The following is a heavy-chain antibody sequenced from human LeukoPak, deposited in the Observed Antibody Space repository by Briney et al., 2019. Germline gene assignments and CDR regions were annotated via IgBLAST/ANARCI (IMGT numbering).Heavy chain of an antibody. Sequence: GGSLRLSCAASGFTFSSYAMSWVRQAPGKGLEWVSAISGSGGSTHYADSVKGRFTISRDNSKNTLYLQTNSLRAEDTAVYYCAKDGLGGGLSSIAVAGGFDYWGQGTLVTVSS. J-gene: IGHJ4*02. V-gene: IGHV3-23*01. CDR1: GFTFSSYA. D-gene: IGHD6-19*01. CDR3: AKDGLGGGLSSIAVAGGFDY. CDR2: ISGSGGST.